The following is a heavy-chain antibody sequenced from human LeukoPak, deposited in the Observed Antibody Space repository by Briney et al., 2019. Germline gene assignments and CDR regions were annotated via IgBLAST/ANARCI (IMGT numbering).Heavy chain of an antibody. CDR3: ARGAGGYCSGGSCYSGPNWFDP. V-gene: IGHV4-39*07. D-gene: IGHD2-15*01. CDR1: GGSISSSSYY. CDR2: IYYSGST. J-gene: IGHJ5*02. Sequence: SETLSLTCTVSGGSISSSSYYWGWIRQPPGKGLEWIGSIYYSGSTYYNPSLKSRVTISVDTSKNQFSLKLSSVTAADTAVYYCARGAGGYCSGGSCYSGPNWFDPWGQGTLVTVSS.